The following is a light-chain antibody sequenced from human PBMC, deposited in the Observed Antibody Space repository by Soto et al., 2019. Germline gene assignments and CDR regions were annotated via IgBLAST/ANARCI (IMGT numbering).Light chain of an antibody. CDR2: DVS. Sequence: QSVLTQPASVSGSPGQSISISYTGTSSDVGGYNSVSWYQQYPGKAPKLIIYDVSDRPSGVSDRFSGSKSGNTASLTISGLQAEDEADYYCSSYTSRSTAVFGGGTKVTVL. V-gene: IGLV2-14*03. CDR3: SSYTSRSTAV. CDR1: SSDVGGYNS. J-gene: IGLJ2*01.